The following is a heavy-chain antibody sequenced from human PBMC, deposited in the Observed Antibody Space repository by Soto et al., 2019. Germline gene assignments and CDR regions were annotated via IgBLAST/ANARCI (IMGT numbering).Heavy chain of an antibody. CDR2: VIPIFCTA. J-gene: IGHJ5*02. D-gene: IGHD3-10*01. Sequence: GASVKVSCKASGGTLSSYAISWGRQAPGQGLEWMGCVIPIFCTANSAQKFQGRVTITADQSTSTAYMELSSLRSDDTAVYYCARVGIYYASAKGVFDPWGQGTLVNVSS. V-gene: IGHV1-69*13. CDR3: ARVGIYYASAKGVFDP. CDR1: GGTLSSYA.